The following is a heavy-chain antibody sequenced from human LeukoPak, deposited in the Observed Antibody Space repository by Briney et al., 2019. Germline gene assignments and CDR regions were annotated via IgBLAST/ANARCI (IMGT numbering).Heavy chain of an antibody. J-gene: IGHJ3*02. D-gene: IGHD3-22*01. V-gene: IGHV1-46*01. CDR2: INPSGGST. CDR3: ARGRYCYDSSGYYLEAFDI. CDR1: GYTFTSYY. Sequence: GASVKVSCKASGYTFTSYYMHWVRQAPGQGLEWMGIINPSGGSTSYAQKFQGRVTMTRDTSTSTVYMELSSLRSEDTAVYYCARGRYCYDSSGYYLEAFDIWGQGTMVTVSS.